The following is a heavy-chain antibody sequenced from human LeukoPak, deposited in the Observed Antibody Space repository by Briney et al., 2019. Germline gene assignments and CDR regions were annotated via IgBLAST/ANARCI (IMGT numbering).Heavy chain of an antibody. Sequence: GASVKVSCKASGYTFTGYYMHWVRQAPGQGLEWMGWINPNSGGTNYAQKFQGRVTMTRDTSISTAYMELSGLRSDDTAVYYCAREDIVVVPAAILYYYYGMDVWGQGTTVAVSS. J-gene: IGHJ6*02. V-gene: IGHV1-2*02. CDR1: GYTFTGYY. CDR3: AREDIVVVPAAILYYYYGMDV. CDR2: INPNSGGT. D-gene: IGHD2-2*02.